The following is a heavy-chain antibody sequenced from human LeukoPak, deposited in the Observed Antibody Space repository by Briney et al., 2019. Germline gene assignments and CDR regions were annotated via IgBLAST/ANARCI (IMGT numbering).Heavy chain of an antibody. CDR3: ARERDSSGYGFDY. CDR2: ISSSGSTI. J-gene: IGHJ4*02. D-gene: IGHD3-22*01. V-gene: IGHV3-48*03. CDR1: GFTFSSYE. Sequence: PGGSLRLSCAASGFTFSSYEMNWVRQAPGKGLEWVSYISSSGSTIYYADSVKGRFTISRDNAKNSLYLQMNSLRAEDTAVYYCARERDSSGYGFDYWGQGTLVTVSS.